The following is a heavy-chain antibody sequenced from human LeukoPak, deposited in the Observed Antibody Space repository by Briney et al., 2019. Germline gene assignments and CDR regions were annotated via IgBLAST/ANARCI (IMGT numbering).Heavy chain of an antibody. CDR3: ATVPIAAIDY. D-gene: IGHD6-13*01. CDR1: GFTFSSYS. Sequence: GGPLRLSCAASGFTFSSYSMNWVRQAPGKGLEWVSSISSSSSYIYYADSVKGRFTISRDNAKNSLYLQMNSLRAEDTAVYYCATVPIAAIDYWGQGTLVTVSS. J-gene: IGHJ4*02. V-gene: IGHV3-21*01. CDR2: ISSSSSYI.